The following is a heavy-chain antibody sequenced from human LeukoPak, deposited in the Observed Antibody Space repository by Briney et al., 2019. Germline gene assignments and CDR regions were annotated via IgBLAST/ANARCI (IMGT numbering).Heavy chain of an antibody. Sequence: ASVKVSCKASGYTFTSYGISWVRQAPGQGREWMGWINPNSGGTNYAQKFQGRVTMTRDTSISTAYMELSRLRSDDTAVYYCARIPIVNGDYPGGYWGQGTLVTVSS. CDR2: INPNSGGT. V-gene: IGHV1-2*02. D-gene: IGHD4-17*01. CDR3: ARIPIVNGDYPGGY. J-gene: IGHJ4*02. CDR1: GYTFTSYG.